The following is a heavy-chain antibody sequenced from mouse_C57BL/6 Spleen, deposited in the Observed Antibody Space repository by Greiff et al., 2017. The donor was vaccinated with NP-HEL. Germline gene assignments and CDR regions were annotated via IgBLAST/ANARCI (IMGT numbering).Heavy chain of an antibody. J-gene: IGHJ3*01. V-gene: IGHV1-50*01. Sequence: QVQLQQPGAELVKPGASVKLSCKASGYTFTSYWMQWVNQRPGKGLEWIGEIDPSDSYTNYNQKFKGKATLTVDTSSSTAYMQLSSLTSEDSAVYYCARGDDSWFAYWGQGTLVTVSA. CDR3: ARGDDSWFAY. CDR2: IDPSDSYT. CDR1: GYTFTSYW. D-gene: IGHD2-4*01.